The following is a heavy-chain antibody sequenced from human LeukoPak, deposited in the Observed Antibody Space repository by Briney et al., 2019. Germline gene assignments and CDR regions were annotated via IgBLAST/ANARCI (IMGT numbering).Heavy chain of an antibody. CDR2: IYYSGST. CDR1: GGSISSYY. D-gene: IGHD3-10*01. V-gene: IGHV4-59*01. Sequence: SETLSLTCTVSGGSISSYYWSWIRQPPGKGLEWIGYIYYSGSTNYNPSLKSRVTISVDTSKNQFSLKLSSVTAADTAVYYCARDQYLRGVIPNWFDPWGQGTLVTVSS. CDR3: ARDQYLRGVIPNWFDP. J-gene: IGHJ5*02.